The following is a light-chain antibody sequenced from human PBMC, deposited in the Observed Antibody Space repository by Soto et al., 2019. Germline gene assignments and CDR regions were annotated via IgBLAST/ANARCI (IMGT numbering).Light chain of an antibody. V-gene: IGLV2-11*01. CDR3: CTGGGSSV. CDR1: SSDVGAHNY. J-gene: IGLJ1*01. Sequence: QSALTQPRSVSGSPGQSVTISCTGTSSDVGAHNYVPWYQQHPGKAPKLMISYVTKRPSGVPARFSGSKSGNTASLTISGLQAEDEADYYCCTGGGSSVFGTGTKVTVL. CDR2: YVT.